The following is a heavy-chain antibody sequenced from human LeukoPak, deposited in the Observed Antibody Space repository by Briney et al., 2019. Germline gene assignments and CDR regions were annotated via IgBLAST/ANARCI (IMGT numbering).Heavy chain of an antibody. J-gene: IGHJ4*02. CDR2: IYHSGST. Sequence: SETLSLTCAVSGYSISSGYYWGWIRQPPGKGLEWIGSIYHSGSTYYNPSLKSRVTISVDTSKNQFSLKLSSVTAADTAVYYYARASYGGSPFDYWGQGTQVTVSS. CDR1: GYSISSGYY. CDR3: ARASYGGSPFDY. V-gene: IGHV4-38-2*01. D-gene: IGHD5-12*01.